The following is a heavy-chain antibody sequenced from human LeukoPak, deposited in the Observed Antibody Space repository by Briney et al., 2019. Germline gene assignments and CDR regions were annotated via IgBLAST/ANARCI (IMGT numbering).Heavy chain of an antibody. Sequence: PGGSLRLSCAASGFTFSSYGMHWVRQAPGKGLQWVAVISYDGSNKYYADSVKGRFTISRDNSKNTLYVQMNSLRAEDTAVYYCAKEGGEMATDLDYWGQGTLVTVSS. V-gene: IGHV3-30*18. D-gene: IGHD5-24*01. CDR2: ISYDGSNK. CDR3: AKEGGEMATDLDY. CDR1: GFTFSSYG. J-gene: IGHJ4*02.